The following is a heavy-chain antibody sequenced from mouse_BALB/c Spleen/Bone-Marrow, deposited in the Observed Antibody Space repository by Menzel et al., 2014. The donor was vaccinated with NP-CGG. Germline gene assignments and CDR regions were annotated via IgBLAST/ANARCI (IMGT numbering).Heavy chain of an antibody. CDR3: AIHGEAMDY. Sequence: QVQLKESGAELVRPGTSVKMSCKAAGYTFTNYWLGWVKQRPGHGLEWIGDIYPGAVYTNYNEKFKGKATLTADTSSSTAYMQLSSLTSEDSAIYYCAIHGEAMDYWGQGTSVTVSS. CDR1: GYTFTNYW. V-gene: IGHV1-63*02. CDR2: IYPGAVYT. J-gene: IGHJ4*01.